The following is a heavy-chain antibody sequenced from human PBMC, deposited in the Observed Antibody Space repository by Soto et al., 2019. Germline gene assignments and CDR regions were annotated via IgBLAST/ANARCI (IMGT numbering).Heavy chain of an antibody. J-gene: IGHJ6*02. CDR1: GGSISSYY. V-gene: IGHV4-59*01. Sequence: SETLSLTCTVSGGSISSYYWSWIRQPPGKGLEWIGYIYYSGSTNYNPSLKSRVTISVDTSKNQFSLKLSSVTAADTAVYYCARVGILDFWSGYYNVHHYYGIDVWGQGTTVTVSS. D-gene: IGHD3-3*01. CDR2: IYYSGST. CDR3: ARVGILDFWSGYYNVHHYYGIDV.